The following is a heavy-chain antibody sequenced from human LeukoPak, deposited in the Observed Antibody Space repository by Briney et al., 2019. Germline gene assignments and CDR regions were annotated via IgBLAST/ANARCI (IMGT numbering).Heavy chain of an antibody. J-gene: IGHJ6*02. V-gene: IGHV4-59*01. CDR1: GGSIKNYY. Sequence: SEALSLTCALSGGSIKNYYWSWIRQPLWKGLEGIGYVYCTGTTSYNPSLKSRVTISVETSKNQFSLTLNSVTAADTAVYHCARQSDPYYHYGLDFWGQGTTVIVSS. CDR2: VYCTGTT. CDR3: ARQSDPYYHYGLDF.